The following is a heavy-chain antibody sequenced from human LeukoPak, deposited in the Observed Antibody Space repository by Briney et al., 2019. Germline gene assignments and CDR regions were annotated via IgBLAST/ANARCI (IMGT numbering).Heavy chain of an antibody. D-gene: IGHD3-3*01. J-gene: IGHJ4*02. Sequence: PRRSLRLSCAASGLTFSSYAMSSVRQAPGKRLEWVSAISGSGGSTYYADSVKGRFTISRDNSKNTLYLQMNSLRAEDTAVYYCAMGYTVFGVVNYFDYWGQGTLVTVSS. V-gene: IGHV3-23*01. CDR2: ISGSGGST. CDR3: AMGYTVFGVVNYFDY. CDR1: GLTFSSYA.